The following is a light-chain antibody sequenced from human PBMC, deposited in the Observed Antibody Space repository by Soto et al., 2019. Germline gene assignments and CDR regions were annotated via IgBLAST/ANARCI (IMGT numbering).Light chain of an antibody. J-gene: IGKJ1*01. CDR1: QSINSW. CDR3: HQYYRHHGT. Sequence: DIQMTQSPSTLSASVGDRVTITCRASQSINSWLACYQQKPGKAPKLLIYAASTVPSGVPTSFRGSVTGTEFALTITCLQSEDFATYYAHQYYRHHGTFGQGTKVDIK. V-gene: IGKV1-5*01. CDR2: AAS.